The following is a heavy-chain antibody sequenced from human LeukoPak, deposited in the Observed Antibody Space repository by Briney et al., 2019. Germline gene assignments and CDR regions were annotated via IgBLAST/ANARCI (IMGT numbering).Heavy chain of an antibody. D-gene: IGHD1-1*01. CDR1: GFTFSNNP. Sequence: HPGGSLRLSSVGSGFTFSNNPLSWVRQAPGKGLEWVSAISGSGGNTYYADSVRGRFTISRDNSKNTLFLQMNTLRADDTAVYYCATTKQARRYFDYWGQGTLVTVSS. CDR3: ATTKQARRYFDY. J-gene: IGHJ4*02. V-gene: IGHV3-23*01. CDR2: ISGSGGNT.